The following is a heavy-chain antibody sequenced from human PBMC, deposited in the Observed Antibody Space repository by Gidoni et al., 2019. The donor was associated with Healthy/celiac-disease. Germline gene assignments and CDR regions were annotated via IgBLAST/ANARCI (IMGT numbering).Heavy chain of an antibody. CDR2: ISSSSSYI. V-gene: IGHV3-21*01. CDR1: GFTFSSYS. Sequence: EVQLVESGGGLVKPGGSLRLSCAASGFTFSSYSMTWVRQAPGKGLEWVSSISSSSSYIYYADSVKGRFTISRDNAKNSLYLQMNSLRAEDTAVYYCASYYSNWFDPWGQGTLVTVSS. D-gene: IGHD3-10*01. J-gene: IGHJ5*02. CDR3: ASYYSNWFDP.